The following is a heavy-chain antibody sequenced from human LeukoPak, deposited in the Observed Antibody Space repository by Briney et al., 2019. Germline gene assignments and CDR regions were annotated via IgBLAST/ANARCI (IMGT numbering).Heavy chain of an antibody. J-gene: IGHJ4*02. V-gene: IGHV1-46*04. D-gene: IGHD1-20*01. Sequence: ASVKVSCKSSGYPFSIYYMHWVRQAPGQGLEWMGIINPSGGSTRYAQKLQGRVTLTRDTSTGTVYMEVSSLRSEDTAVYYCARGTITGTTNDFNDYWGQGTLVTVSS. CDR3: ARGTITGTTNDFNDY. CDR2: INPSGGST. CDR1: GYPFSIYY.